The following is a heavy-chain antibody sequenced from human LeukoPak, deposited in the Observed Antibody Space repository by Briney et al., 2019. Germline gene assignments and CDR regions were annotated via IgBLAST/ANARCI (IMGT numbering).Heavy chain of an antibody. Sequence: SETLSLTCTVSGDSVSSYHRSWIRQPPGKALEWIGNIYNSGNTNYNPSLKSRVTMSVDTPKNQISLKLTSVISADTAVYYCARKDGDIWGQGTLVTVAS. J-gene: IGHJ3*02. CDR1: GDSVSSYH. CDR3: ARKDGDI. D-gene: IGHD5-24*01. V-gene: IGHV4-59*02. CDR2: IYNSGNT.